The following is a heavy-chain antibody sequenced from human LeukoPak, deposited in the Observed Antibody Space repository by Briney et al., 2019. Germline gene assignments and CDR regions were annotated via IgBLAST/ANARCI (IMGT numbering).Heavy chain of an antibody. CDR3: ARGDSSGYYYLPHDV. CDR2: IYYSGST. CDR1: GGSISSGDYY. J-gene: IGHJ4*02. Sequence: PSETLSLTCTVSGGSISSGDYYWSWIRQPPGKGLEWIGYIYYSGSTYYNPSLKSRVTISVDTSKNQFSLKLSSVTAAGTAVYYCARGDSSGYYYLPHDVWGQGTLVTVSS. D-gene: IGHD3-22*01. V-gene: IGHV4-30-4*08.